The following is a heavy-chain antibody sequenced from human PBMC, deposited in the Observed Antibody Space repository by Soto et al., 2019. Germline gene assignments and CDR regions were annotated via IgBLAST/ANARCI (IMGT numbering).Heavy chain of an antibody. J-gene: IGHJ3*01. Sequence: PGGSLRLSCAASGFTFSNAWMSWVRQAPGKGLEWVGRIKRKSDGGTIDYAAPVKGRFTISRDDSKNTLYLQMNSLKTEDTAVYYCSTTGQYYFASDGFDVWGQGTMVTV. CDR1: GFTFSNAW. D-gene: IGHD3-10*01. CDR2: IKRKSDGGTI. V-gene: IGHV3-15*01. CDR3: STTGQYYFASDGFDV.